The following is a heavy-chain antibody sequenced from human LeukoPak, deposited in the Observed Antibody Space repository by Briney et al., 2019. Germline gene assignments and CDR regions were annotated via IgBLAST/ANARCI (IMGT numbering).Heavy chain of an antibody. CDR2: INQDGSEK. CDR3: ARRYMATSAEDFDY. Sequence: PGGSLRLSCVASGFTFVRHWMTSVRQAPGKGLEWVANINQDGSEKYYVDSVKGRFTISRDNARNSLYLQMNSLRAEDAAVYYCARRYMATSAEDFDYWGQGTLVTVSS. J-gene: IGHJ4*02. V-gene: IGHV3-7*01. CDR1: GFTFVRHW. D-gene: IGHD5-24*01.